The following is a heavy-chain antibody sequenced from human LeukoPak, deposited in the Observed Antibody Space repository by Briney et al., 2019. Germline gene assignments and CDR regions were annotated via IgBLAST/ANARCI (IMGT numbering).Heavy chain of an antibody. CDR1: GYSISSGYY. Sequence: SETLSLTCTVSGYSISSGYYWGWIRQPPGKGLEWIGSIYHSGSTYYNPSLKSRVTISVDTSKNQFSLKLSSVTAADTAVYYCARVGRWFFDYWGQGTLVTVSS. V-gene: IGHV4-38-2*02. CDR2: IYHSGST. J-gene: IGHJ4*02. CDR3: ARVGRWFFDY. D-gene: IGHD4-23*01.